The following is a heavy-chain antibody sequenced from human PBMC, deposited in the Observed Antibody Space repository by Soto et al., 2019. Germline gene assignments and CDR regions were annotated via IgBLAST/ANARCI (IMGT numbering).Heavy chain of an antibody. V-gene: IGHV1-24*01. CDR2: FDPEDGET. J-gene: IGHJ4*02. Sequence: ASVKVSCKASGYTFTSYAMHWVRQAPGKGLEWMGAFDPEDGETIYAHNLQGRATMTEDTSTDTAYMALSSLRSEDTAVYYCATSNPLVMRWELRGYFDYWGQGTLVTVSS. D-gene: IGHD1-26*01. CDR1: GYTFTSYA. CDR3: ATSNPLVMRWELRGYFDY.